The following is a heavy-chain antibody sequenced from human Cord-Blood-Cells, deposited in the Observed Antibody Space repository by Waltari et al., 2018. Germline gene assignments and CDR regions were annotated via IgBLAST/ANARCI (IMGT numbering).Heavy chain of an antibody. J-gene: IGHJ5*02. V-gene: IGHV1-2*06. CDR2: NNPNSGGT. D-gene: IGHD3-10*01. Sequence: QVQLVQSGAEVKKPGASVKVSCKASGYTFTGYYMHWVRQAPGQGLEWMERNNPNSGGTNYAQKSQGRVTMTRDTSISTAYMELSRLRSDDTAVYYCARIYFGGSGSNWCDPWGQGTLVTVSS. CDR1: GYTFTGYY. CDR3: ARIYFGGSGSNWCDP.